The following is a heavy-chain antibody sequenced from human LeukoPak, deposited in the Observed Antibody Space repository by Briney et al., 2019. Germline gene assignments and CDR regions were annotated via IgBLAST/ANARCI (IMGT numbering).Heavy chain of an antibody. CDR2: ISYDGSNK. Sequence: GRSLRLSCAASGFTFSSYAMHWVRQAPGKGLEWVAVISYDGSNKYYADSVKGRFTISRDNSKNTLYLQMNSLRAEDTAVYYCARVPLVGASIWGQGTLVTVSS. V-gene: IGHV3-30*04. CDR1: GFTFSSYA. CDR3: ARVPLVGASI. D-gene: IGHD1-26*01. J-gene: IGHJ4*02.